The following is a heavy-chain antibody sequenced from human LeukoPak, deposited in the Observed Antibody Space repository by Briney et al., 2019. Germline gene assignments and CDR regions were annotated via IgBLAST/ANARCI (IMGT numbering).Heavy chain of an antibody. D-gene: IGHD2-15*01. CDR1: GGSISSYY. J-gene: IGHJ4*02. Sequence: PSETLSLTCTVSGGSISSYYWSWIRQPPGKGLEWIGYIYYSGSTTYNPSLKSRVTISVDTSKSQFSLKLSSVTAADTAVYYCARDLGGGNFDYWGQGTLVTVSS. CDR3: ARDLGGGNFDY. V-gene: IGHV4-59*01. CDR2: IYYSGST.